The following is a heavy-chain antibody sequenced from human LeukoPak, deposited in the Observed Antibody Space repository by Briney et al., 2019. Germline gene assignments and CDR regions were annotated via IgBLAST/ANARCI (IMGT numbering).Heavy chain of an antibody. Sequence: GGSLRLSCAASGFTFSSFALSWVRQAPGKGLEWVSVIYSGGSTYYADSVKGRFTISRDNLKNTLFLQMNSLRGEDTAVYYCARSGAAGTFDYWGQGTLVTVSS. V-gene: IGHV3-66*01. D-gene: IGHD6-13*01. CDR3: ARSGAAGTFDY. J-gene: IGHJ4*02. CDR1: GFTFSSFA. CDR2: IYSGGST.